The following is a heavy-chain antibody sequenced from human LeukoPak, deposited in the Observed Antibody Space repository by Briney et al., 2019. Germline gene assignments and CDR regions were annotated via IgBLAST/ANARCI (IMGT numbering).Heavy chain of an antibody. D-gene: IGHD6-6*01. CDR1: GFTFDDYA. CDR2: ISGDGGHT. CDR3: AKDTLYSSSSLDL. J-gene: IGHJ5*02. Sequence: SGGSLRISCEASGFTFDDYAMHWVRQGPGKSLEWVSLISGDGGHTYYADSVKGRFTISRDNSKNSLYLQMDSLQTDDTALYYCAKDTLYSSSSLDLWGQGTLVTVSS. V-gene: IGHV3-43*02.